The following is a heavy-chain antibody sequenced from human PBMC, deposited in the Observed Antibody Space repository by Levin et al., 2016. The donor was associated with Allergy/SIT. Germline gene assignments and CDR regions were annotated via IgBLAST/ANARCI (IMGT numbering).Heavy chain of an antibody. Sequence: GGSLRLSCAASGFTFTRSGMHWVRQAPGKGLEWLAVISYDGSKKNYADSVKGRFTLSRDDSKSTVYLQMNSLRSEDTAAYYCARDMSGYSSTWQTPDDGFDFWGQGTMVIVSS. CDR1: GFTFTRSG. J-gene: IGHJ3*01. CDR3: ARDMSGYSSTWQTPDDGFDF. D-gene: IGHD2-2*03. CDR2: ISYDGSKK. V-gene: IGHV3-30*03.